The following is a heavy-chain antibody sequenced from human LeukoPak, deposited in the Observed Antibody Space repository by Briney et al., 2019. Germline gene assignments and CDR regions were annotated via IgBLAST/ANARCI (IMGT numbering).Heavy chain of an antibody. V-gene: IGHV3-30-3*01. D-gene: IGHD3-3*01. CDR2: ISYDGSNE. CDR3: ARAPVLRFLEWLLFGYFDY. Sequence: GRSLRLSCAASGFTFSSYAMHWVRQAPGKGLEWVAVISYDGSNEYYADSVKGRFTISRDNSKNTLYLQMNSLRAEDTAVYYCARAPVLRFLEWLLFGYFDYWGQGTLVTVSS. J-gene: IGHJ4*02. CDR1: GFTFSSYA.